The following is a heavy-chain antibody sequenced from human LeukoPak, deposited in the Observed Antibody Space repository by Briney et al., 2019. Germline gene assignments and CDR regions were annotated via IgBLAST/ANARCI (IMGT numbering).Heavy chain of an antibody. J-gene: IGHJ6*02. D-gene: IGHD2-2*01. V-gene: IGHV1-69*13. Sequence: GASVKVSCKASGGTFSSYAISWVRQAPGQGLEWMGGIIPIFGTANYAQKFQGRVTITADESTSTAYMELSSLRSEDTAVYHCARDPQYCSSTSCPWHYYYGMDVWGQGTTVTVSS. CDR1: GGTFSSYA. CDR2: IIPIFGTA. CDR3: ARDPQYCSSTSCPWHYYYGMDV.